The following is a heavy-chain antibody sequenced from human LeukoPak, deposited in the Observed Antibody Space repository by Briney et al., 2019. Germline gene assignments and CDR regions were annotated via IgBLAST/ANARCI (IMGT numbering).Heavy chain of an antibody. D-gene: IGHD3-22*01. Sequence: KPSETLSLTCTVSRGSISSYYWSWIRQPPGQGLEWIGYIYYSGSTDYNPSLKSRVNISVDTSKNQFSLKLSSVTAADAAVYFCARVRVSSGSHPWYFDYWGQGTLVTVSS. CDR1: RGSISSYY. CDR3: ARVRVSSGSHPWYFDY. J-gene: IGHJ4*02. CDR2: IYYSGST. V-gene: IGHV4-59*01.